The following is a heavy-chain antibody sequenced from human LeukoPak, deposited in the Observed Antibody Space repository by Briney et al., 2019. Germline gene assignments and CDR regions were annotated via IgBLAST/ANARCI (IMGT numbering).Heavy chain of an antibody. D-gene: IGHD3-16*01. CDR3: ARDWGTFRPGEGSAFDI. CDR2: IYHSAST. Sequence: PSQTLSLTCVVSGGSISSDGYSWTWIRQPPGKGLEWIGCIYHSASTYYNPSHTSRVSITVDRSKNQFSLKLSSVNAADTAVYYCARDWGTFRPGEGSAFDIWGQGTMVTVSS. V-gene: IGHV4-30-2*01. CDR1: GGSISSDGYS. J-gene: IGHJ3*02.